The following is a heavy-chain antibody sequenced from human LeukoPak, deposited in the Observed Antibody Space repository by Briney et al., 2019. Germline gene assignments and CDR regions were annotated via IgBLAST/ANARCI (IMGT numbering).Heavy chain of an antibody. CDR2: ISGSGGST. CDR1: GFTFSSYA. D-gene: IGHD3-16*02. CDR3: AKSSGMITFGGVIVIDYYFDY. V-gene: IGHV3-23*01. Sequence: PGGSLRLSCAASGFTFSSYAMSWVRQAPGKGLEWVSAISGSGGSTYYADSAKGRFTISRDNSKNTLYLQMNSLRAEDTAVYYCAKSSGMITFGGVIVIDYYFDYWGQGTLVIVSS. J-gene: IGHJ4*02.